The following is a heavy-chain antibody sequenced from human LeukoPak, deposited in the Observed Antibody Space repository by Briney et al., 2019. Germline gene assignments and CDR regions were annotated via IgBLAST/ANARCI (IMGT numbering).Heavy chain of an antibody. Sequence: GASVKVSFKASGYTFTGYFMHWVRQAPGQGLEWMGWINPKSGATKYAQNFQGRVSMTRDTSSSTAHMELSSLRSDDTAVFYCARGFQRLEHWDWLDPWGQGTLVAVSS. CDR2: INPKSGAT. CDR3: ARGFQRLEHWDWLDP. D-gene: IGHD6-25*01. J-gene: IGHJ5*02. V-gene: IGHV1-2*02. CDR1: GYTFTGYF.